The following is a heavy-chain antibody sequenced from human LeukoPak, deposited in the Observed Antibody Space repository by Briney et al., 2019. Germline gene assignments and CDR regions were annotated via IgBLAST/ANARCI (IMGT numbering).Heavy chain of an antibody. V-gene: IGHV4-59*08. Sequence: PSETLSLTCTVSGGSISSYYWSWIRQPPGKGLEWIGYIYYSGSTNYNPSLKSRVTISVDTSKNQFSLKLNSVTAADTAVYYCARPGVGSGRYGAFDVWGHGTMVTVSS. CDR3: ARPGVGSGRYGAFDV. J-gene: IGHJ3*01. CDR1: GGSISSYY. CDR2: IYYSGST. D-gene: IGHD5-18*01.